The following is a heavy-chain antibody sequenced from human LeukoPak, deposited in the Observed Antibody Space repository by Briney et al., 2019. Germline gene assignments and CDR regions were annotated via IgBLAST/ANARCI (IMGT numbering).Heavy chain of an antibody. CDR1: GYTLTELS. Sequence: GASVKVSCKVSGYTLTELSMHWVRQAPGKGLEWMGGFDPEDGETIYAQKFQGRVTMTGDASTDTAYMELSSLRSEDTAVYYCATDRVYSNYYFDYWGQGTLVTVSS. CDR2: FDPEDGET. J-gene: IGHJ4*02. V-gene: IGHV1-24*01. D-gene: IGHD4-11*01. CDR3: ATDRVYSNYYFDY.